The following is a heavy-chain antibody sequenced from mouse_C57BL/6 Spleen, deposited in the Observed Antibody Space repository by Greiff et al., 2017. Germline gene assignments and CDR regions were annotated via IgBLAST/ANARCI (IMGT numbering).Heavy chain of an antibody. J-gene: IGHJ3*01. V-gene: IGHV1-69*01. Sequence: QVQLQQPGAELVMPGASVKLSCKASGYTFTSYWMHWVKQRPGQGLEWIGEIDPSDSYTNYNQKFKGKSTLTVDKSSSTAYMQLSSLTSEDSAVYYCARSGDYYGSSYGWFAYWGQGTLVTVSA. CDR1: GYTFTSYW. CDR3: ARSGDYYGSSYGWFAY. CDR2: IDPSDSYT. D-gene: IGHD1-1*01.